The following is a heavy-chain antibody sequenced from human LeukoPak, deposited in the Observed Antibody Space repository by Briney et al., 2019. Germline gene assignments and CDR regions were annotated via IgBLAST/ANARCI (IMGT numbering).Heavy chain of an antibody. CDR1: GGSISSGGYY. V-gene: IGHV4-31*03. Sequence: SETLSLTCTVSGGSISSGGYYWSWIRQHPGKGLEWIGYIYYSGSTYYNPTLKSRVTISVDTSKNQFSLKLSSVTAADTAVYYCARDMLWLGQTYGMDVWGQGTTVTVSS. D-gene: IGHD5-12*01. J-gene: IGHJ6*02. CDR3: ARDMLWLGQTYGMDV. CDR2: IYYSGST.